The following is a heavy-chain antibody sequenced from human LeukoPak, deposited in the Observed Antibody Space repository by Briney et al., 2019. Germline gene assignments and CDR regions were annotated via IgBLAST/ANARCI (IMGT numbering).Heavy chain of an antibody. Sequence: GESLKISCKGSGYSFTSYWITWVRQMPGKGLEWMGIIYPGDSDTRYSPSFQGQVTISADKSISTAYLQWSSLKASDTAMYYCARQISPFDSSGYYAYWGQGTLVTVSS. J-gene: IGHJ4*02. CDR3: ARQISPFDSSGYYAY. D-gene: IGHD3-22*01. CDR1: GYSFTSYW. CDR2: IYPGDSDT. V-gene: IGHV5-51*01.